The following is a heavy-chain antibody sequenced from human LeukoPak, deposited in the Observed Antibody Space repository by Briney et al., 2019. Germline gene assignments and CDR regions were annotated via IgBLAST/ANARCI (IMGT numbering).Heavy chain of an antibody. V-gene: IGHV1-69*05. D-gene: IGHD3-22*01. Sequence: SVKVSCKASGGTFSSYAISWVRQAPGQGLEWMGGIIPIFGTANYAQKLQGRVTMTTDTSTSTAYMELRSLRSDDTAVYYCARDIHYSDSSGYPEYWGQGTLVTVSS. CDR1: GGTFSSYA. J-gene: IGHJ4*02. CDR2: IIPIFGTA. CDR3: ARDIHYSDSSGYPEY.